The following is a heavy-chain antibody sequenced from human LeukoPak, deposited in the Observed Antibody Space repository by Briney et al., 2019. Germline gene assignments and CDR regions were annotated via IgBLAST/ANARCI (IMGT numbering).Heavy chain of an antibody. CDR3: ARGIDWSDYYYYMDV. CDR2: MNPNSGNT. CDR1: GYTFTSYD. J-gene: IGHJ6*03. Sequence: GASVKVSCKASGYTFTSYDINWVRQATGQGLEWMGWMNPNSGNTGYAQKFQGRVTITRNTSISTAYMELSSLRSEDTAVYYRARGIDWSDYYYYMDVWGKGTTVTVSS. D-gene: IGHD3-9*01. V-gene: IGHV1-8*03.